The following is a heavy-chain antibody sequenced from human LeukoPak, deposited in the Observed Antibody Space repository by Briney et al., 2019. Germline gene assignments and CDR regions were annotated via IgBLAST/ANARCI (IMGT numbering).Heavy chain of an antibody. CDR3: ARHPKWEQRIRLGDAFDI. D-gene: IGHD1-26*01. CDR1: GFPFRSYS. Sequence: LSGGPLRLPCGVSGFPFRSYSMNWVRQAPGKGPEGVSYNRISSSTIYYADSVKGRFTISRDNAKNSLYLQMNSLRAEDTAVYYCARHPKWEQRIRLGDAFDIWGQGTMVTVSS. CDR2: NRISSSTI. V-gene: IGHV3-48*04. J-gene: IGHJ3*02.